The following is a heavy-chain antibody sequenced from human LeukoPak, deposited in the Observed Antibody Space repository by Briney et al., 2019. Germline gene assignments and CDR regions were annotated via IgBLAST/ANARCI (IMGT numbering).Heavy chain of an antibody. D-gene: IGHD3-22*01. J-gene: IGHJ6*03. V-gene: IGHV3-48*04. CDR3: ARYGVVEVPEVISTYYYYYMDV. CDR2: ITGRGNTT. Sequence: PGGSLRLSCVASGFTFSDYSMNWGRQAPGEGLEWGSYITGRGNTTYYADSVKGRFTISRDNAENSLYLQMNSLRAEDAAVYFCARYGVVEVPEVISTYYYYYMDVWGKGTSVTVSS. CDR1: GFTFSDYS.